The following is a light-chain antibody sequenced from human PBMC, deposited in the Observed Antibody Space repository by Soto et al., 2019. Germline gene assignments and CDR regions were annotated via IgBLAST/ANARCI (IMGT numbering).Light chain of an antibody. CDR3: AAWDDSLNALYV. V-gene: IGLV1-44*01. CDR2: SNN. Sequence: QAVVTQPPSASGTPGQRVTISCSASSSNIGSNTVNWYQQLPGTAPKLLIYSNNQRPSGVPDRFSGSKSGTSASLAISGLQSEDEADYYCAAWDDSLNALYVFGTGTKLTVL. CDR1: SSNIGSNT. J-gene: IGLJ1*01.